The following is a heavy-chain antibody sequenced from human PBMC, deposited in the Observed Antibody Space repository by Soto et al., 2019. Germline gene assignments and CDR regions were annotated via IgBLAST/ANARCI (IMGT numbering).Heavy chain of an antibody. V-gene: IGHV1-69*01. Sequence: QVHLVQSGAEVKKPGSSVKVSCKASGGSFTNYTVSWLRQAPGQGLEWMGGMIPNFDTPNYAQKFQDRVTIIADESTSTVYMELRSLRSNDTAVYYCAVALVREILIFESSGMHVWGQGTTVSVSS. D-gene: IGHD3-10*01. CDR2: MIPNFDTP. J-gene: IGHJ6*02. CDR1: GGSFTNYT. CDR3: AVALVREILIFESSGMHV.